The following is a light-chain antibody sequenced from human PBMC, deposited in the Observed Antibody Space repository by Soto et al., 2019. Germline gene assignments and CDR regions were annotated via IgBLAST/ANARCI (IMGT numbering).Light chain of an antibody. CDR3: QQYGRSPFT. J-gene: IGKJ5*01. CDR1: QSVNSNY. Sequence: EIVLTQSPGILSLSPGERATLSCRANQSVNSNYLAWFQQHPGQPPRLLIFGAFSRAIGIPDRFSGSGTETDLTLSITRLEHEDFAVYYCQQYGRSPFTFGQGTRLEIK. V-gene: IGKV3-20*01. CDR2: GAF.